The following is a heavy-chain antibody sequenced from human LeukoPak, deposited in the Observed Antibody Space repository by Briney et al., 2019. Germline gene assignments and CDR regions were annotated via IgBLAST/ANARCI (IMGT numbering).Heavy chain of an antibody. J-gene: IGHJ5*02. CDR1: GFTFSDYY. D-gene: IGHD3-9*01. CDR3: ARDAVLRYFDWLVPWFDP. V-gene: IGHV3-11*04. Sequence: PGGSLRLSCAASGFTFSDYYMSWIRQAPGKGLKWVSYISSSGSTIYYADSVKGRFTISRDNAKNSLYLQMDSLRAEDTAVYYCARDAVLRYFDWLVPWFDPWGQGTLVTVSS. CDR2: ISSSGSTI.